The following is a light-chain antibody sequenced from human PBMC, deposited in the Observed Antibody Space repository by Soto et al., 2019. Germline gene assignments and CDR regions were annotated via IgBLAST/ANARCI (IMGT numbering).Light chain of an antibody. J-gene: IGKJ1*01. CDR1: QSISRS. V-gene: IGKV3-20*01. CDR2: GAS. CDR3: QQYDNSLWT. Sequence: EIVLTQSPAILSVSPGERATLSCRASQSISRSLAWYQQKPGQAPRLLIYGASRRATGIPDRFSGSGSGTDFTLTISRLEPEDFAVYYCQQYDNSLWTFGQGTKVDIK.